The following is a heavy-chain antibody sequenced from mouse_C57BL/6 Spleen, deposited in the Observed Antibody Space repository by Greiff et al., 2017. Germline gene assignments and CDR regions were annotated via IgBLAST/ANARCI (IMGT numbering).Heavy chain of an antibody. Sequence: QVQLKQSGAELVRPGASVTLSCKASGYTFTDYEMHWVKQTPVHGLEWIGAIDPEPGGTAYNQKFKGKAILTADKSSSTAYMELRSLTSEDSAVYYCTRETTVVATRYFDYWGQGTTLTVSS. J-gene: IGHJ2*01. D-gene: IGHD1-1*01. V-gene: IGHV1-15*01. CDR3: TRETTVVATRYFDY. CDR2: IDPEPGGT. CDR1: GYTFTDYE.